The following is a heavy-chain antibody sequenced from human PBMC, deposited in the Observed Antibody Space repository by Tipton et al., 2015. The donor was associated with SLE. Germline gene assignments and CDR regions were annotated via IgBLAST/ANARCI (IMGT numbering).Heavy chain of an antibody. D-gene: IGHD3-3*01. CDR1: GFTFSSYA. J-gene: IGHJ6*02. Sequence: SLRLSCAASGFTFSSYAMSWVRQAPGKGLEWVSAISGSGGSTYYADSVKGRFTISRDNSKNTLSLQMNSLRAEDTAVYYCAKDLVYDFRGYYYYGMDVWGQGTTVTVSS. CDR3: AKDLVYDFRGYYYYGMDV. CDR2: ISGSGGST. V-gene: IGHV3-23*01.